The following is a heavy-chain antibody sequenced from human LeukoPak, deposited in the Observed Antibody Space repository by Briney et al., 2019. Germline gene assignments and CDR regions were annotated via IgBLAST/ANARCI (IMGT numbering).Heavy chain of an antibody. J-gene: IGHJ6*03. CDR3: AREGAPTSYYYYMDV. CDR1: GGSISSGSYY. CDR2: IYYSGST. V-gene: IGHV4-61*01. Sequence: SQTLSLTCTVSGGSISSGSYYWSWIRQPPGKGLEWIGYIYYSGSTNYNPSLKSRVTISVDTSKNQFSLKLSSVTAADTAVYYCAREGAPTSYYYYMDVWGKGTTVTVSS. D-gene: IGHD1-26*01.